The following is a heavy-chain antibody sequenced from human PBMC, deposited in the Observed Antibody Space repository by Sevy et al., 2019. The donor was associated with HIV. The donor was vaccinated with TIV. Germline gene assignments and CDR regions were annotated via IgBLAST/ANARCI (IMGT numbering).Heavy chain of an antibody. Sequence: GGSLRLSCAASGFTFSSNWMSWVRQAPGKGLEWVANIKQGGSGIYYVDSVKGRFTISRDNAKNSLYLQMSSLRAEDTAVYYCARERGISFIVGATTGAFDIWGQGTMVTVSS. CDR3: ARERGISFIVGATTGAFDI. CDR1: GFTFSSNW. CDR2: IKQGGSGI. V-gene: IGHV3-7*01. D-gene: IGHD1-26*01. J-gene: IGHJ3*02.